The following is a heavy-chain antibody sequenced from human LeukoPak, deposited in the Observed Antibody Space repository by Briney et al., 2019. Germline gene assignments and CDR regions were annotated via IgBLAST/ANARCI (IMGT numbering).Heavy chain of an antibody. D-gene: IGHD1-26*01. CDR3: ARDWHSGSYYDYFDY. CDR2: IEQDGSEK. V-gene: IGHV3-7*01. J-gene: IGHJ4*02. CDR1: GFTFSSYW. Sequence: GGSLRLSCAASGFTFSSYWMSWVRQAPGKGLEWVANIEQDGSEKYYVDSVKGRFTISRDNAKNSLYLQMNSLRAEDTAVYYCARDWHSGSYYDYFDYWGQGTLVTVSS.